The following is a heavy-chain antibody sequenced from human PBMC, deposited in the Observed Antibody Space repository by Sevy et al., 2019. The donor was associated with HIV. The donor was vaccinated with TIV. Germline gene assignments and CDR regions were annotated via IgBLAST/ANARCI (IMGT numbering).Heavy chain of an antibody. CDR3: ANGPNKSDRPFLGGFEP. CDR2: ISGSGGST. D-gene: IGHD3-16*01. V-gene: IGHV3-23*01. Sequence: GGSLRLSCAASGFTFSSYAMSWVRQAPGKGLEWVSAISGSGGSTYYADSVKGRFTISRDNSKNTLYLQMNSLRAEDTAVYYCANGPNKSDRPFLGGFEPWGQGTLVTVSS. CDR1: GFTFSSYA. J-gene: IGHJ5*02.